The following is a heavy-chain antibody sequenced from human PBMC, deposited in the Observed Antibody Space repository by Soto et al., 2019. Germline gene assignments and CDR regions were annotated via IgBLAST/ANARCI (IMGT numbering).Heavy chain of an antibody. Sequence: QVQLQESGPGLVKPSQTLSLTCTVSGGSISSGNYYWSWIRQYPGKGLEWIGYIYYSGSTYYNPSLKSRVTRSGDTSKNQFSLNLSSVTAADTAVYYCARTYGSGSYGHYFDYWGQGTLVTVSS. J-gene: IGHJ4*02. CDR1: GGSISSGNYY. CDR3: ARTYGSGSYGHYFDY. D-gene: IGHD3-10*01. CDR2: IYYSGST. V-gene: IGHV4-31*03.